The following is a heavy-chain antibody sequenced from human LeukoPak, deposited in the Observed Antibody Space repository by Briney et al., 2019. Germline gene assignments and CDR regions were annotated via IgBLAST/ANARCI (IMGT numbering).Heavy chain of an antibody. CDR1: GDSVSSNSAA. V-gene: IGHV6-1*01. J-gene: IGHJ4*02. CDR2: TYYRSKWYN. Sequence: SQTLSLTCAISGDSVSSNSAAWNWIRQSPSRGLEWLGRTYYRSKWYNDYAISVKSRISITPDTSKNQFSLQLNSVTPEDTAVYYCARGVTVIGYYFDCWGQGTLVTVSS. CDR3: ARGVTVIGYYFDC. D-gene: IGHD2-21*01.